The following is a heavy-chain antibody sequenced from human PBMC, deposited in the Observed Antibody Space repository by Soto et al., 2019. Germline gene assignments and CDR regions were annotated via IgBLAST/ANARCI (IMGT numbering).Heavy chain of an antibody. CDR3: ARTAGGRVRGALDI. D-gene: IGHD6-13*01. J-gene: IGHJ3*02. V-gene: IGHV3-30-3*01. CDR2: IPNTENKK. Sequence: EESGGGVVQPGTSLRLSCVASGFMFSSYGMHWVRQAPGKGLEWVAVIPNTENKKYYADSVKGRFTISRDNSQNTLFLQMDSLMSEDTAMYYCARTAGGRVRGALDIWGQGTMVTVS. CDR1: GFMFSSYG.